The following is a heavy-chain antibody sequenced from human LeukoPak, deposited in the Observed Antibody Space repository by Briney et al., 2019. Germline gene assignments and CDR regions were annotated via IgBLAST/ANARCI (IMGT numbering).Heavy chain of an antibody. CDR1: GFTFSSYE. J-gene: IGHJ4*02. Sequence: GGSLRLSCAASGFTFSSYEMNWVRQAPGKGLEWVSYISSSGSTIYYADSVKGRFTISRDNAKNSLYLQMNSLRAEDTAVYYCARDPERLVPGGVDYGGQGTLVTVSS. CDR3: ARDPERLVPGGVDY. D-gene: IGHD6-19*01. V-gene: IGHV3-48*03. CDR2: ISSSGSTI.